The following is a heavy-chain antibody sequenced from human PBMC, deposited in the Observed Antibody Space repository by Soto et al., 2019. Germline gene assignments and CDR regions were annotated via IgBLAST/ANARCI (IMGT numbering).Heavy chain of an antibody. D-gene: IGHD3-16*01. J-gene: IGHJ4*02. CDR1: GFTFISYG. CDR2: IWYDGSNK. CDR3: ARGPMITFGGVDLDY. Sequence: GGSLRLSCAASGFTFISYGMHWVRQAPGKGLEWVAVIWYDGSNKYYADSVKGRFTISRDNSKNTLYLQMNSLRAEDTAVYYCARGPMITFGGVDLDYWGQGTLVTVSS. V-gene: IGHV3-33*01.